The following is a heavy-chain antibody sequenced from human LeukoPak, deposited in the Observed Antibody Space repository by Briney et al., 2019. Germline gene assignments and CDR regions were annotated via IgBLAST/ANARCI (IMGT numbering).Heavy chain of an antibody. J-gene: IGHJ4*02. D-gene: IGHD6-19*01. Sequence: SETLSLTCTVSGGSISSYYWSWIRQPPGKGLEWIGYIYYSGSTNYNPSLKSRVTISVDTSKNQFSLKLSSVTAADTAVYYCARRVNSSGWLDYWGQGTLVTVSS. CDR2: IYYSGST. V-gene: IGHV4-59*08. CDR1: GGSISSYY. CDR3: ARRVNSSGWLDY.